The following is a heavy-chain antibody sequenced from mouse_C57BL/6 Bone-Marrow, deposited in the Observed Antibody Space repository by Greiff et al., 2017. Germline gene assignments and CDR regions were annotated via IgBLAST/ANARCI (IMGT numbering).Heavy chain of an antibody. J-gene: IGHJ3*01. CDR2: IDPSDSYT. CDR3: ARRAIYYDYDDWFAY. V-gene: IGHV1-50*01. D-gene: IGHD2-4*01. Sequence: VKLQQPGAELVKPGASVKLSCKASGYTFTSYWMQWVKQRPGQGLEWIGEIDPSDSYTNYNQKFKGKATLTVDTSSSTAYMQLSSLTSEDSAVYYCARRAIYYDYDDWFAYWGQGTLVTVSA. CDR1: GYTFTSYW.